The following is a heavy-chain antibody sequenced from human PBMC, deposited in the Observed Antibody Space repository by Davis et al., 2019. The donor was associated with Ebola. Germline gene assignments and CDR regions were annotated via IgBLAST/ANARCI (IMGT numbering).Heavy chain of an antibody. CDR2: INHSGST. D-gene: IGHD3-3*01. Sequence: TLSLTCAVYGGSFSGYYWSWIRQPPGKGLEWIGEINHSGSTNYNPSLKSRVTISVDTSKNQFSLKLSSVTAADTAVYYCARVYFWSGYYTLNWFDPWGQGTLVTVSS. CDR3: ARVYFWSGYYTLNWFDP. V-gene: IGHV4-34*01. CDR1: GGSFSGYY. J-gene: IGHJ5*02.